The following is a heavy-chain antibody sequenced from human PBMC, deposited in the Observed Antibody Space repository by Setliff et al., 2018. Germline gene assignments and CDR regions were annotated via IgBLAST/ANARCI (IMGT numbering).Heavy chain of an antibody. Sequence: SETLSLTCAVYGGSFSNYYWSWIRQPPGKGLEWLGEVSHSGSTNYDPSLKSRVTISVDPSKNQVSLKLSSATAADTAVYYCARDRTAYNYGMDVWGQGTTVTVSS. CDR1: GGSFSNYY. CDR3: ARDRTAYNYGMDV. V-gene: IGHV4-34*01. D-gene: IGHD5-18*01. CDR2: VSHSGST. J-gene: IGHJ6*02.